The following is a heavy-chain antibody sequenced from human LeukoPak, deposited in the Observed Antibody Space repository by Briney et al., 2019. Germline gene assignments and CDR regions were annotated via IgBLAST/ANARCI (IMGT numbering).Heavy chain of an antibody. CDR3: ARAYGYSYGYYRGYFDY. CDR2: ISYDGSNK. J-gene: IGHJ4*02. CDR1: GFTFSSYG. D-gene: IGHD5-18*01. V-gene: IGHV3-30*03. Sequence: QPGGSLRLSCAASGFTFSSYGMHWVRQAPGKGLEWVAVISYDGSNKYYADSVKGRFTISRDNSKNTLYLQMNSLRAEDTAVYYCARAYGYSYGYYRGYFDYWGQGTLVTVSS.